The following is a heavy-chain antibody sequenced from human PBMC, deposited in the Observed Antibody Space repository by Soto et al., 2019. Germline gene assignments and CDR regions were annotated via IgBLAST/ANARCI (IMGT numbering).Heavy chain of an antibody. V-gene: IGHV5-51*01. Sequence: GCVRQIHGKGLELVGSVFAGGYETRYSPYCQGQVTFSAAQSTSTAFLQWNSLRASDTAVYYCARRKLQCGGGSCYGTNDLDYWGQRTTVTVSS. CDR2: VFAGGYET. CDR3: ARRKLQCGGGSCYGTNDLDY. J-gene: IGHJ4*02. D-gene: IGHD2-15*01.